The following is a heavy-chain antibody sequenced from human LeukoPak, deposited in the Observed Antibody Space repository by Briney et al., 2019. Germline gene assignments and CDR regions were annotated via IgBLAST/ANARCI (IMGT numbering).Heavy chain of an antibody. D-gene: IGHD2-15*01. CDR3: AKDLADIVVLPEAHIHY. J-gene: IGHJ4*02. CDR1: GFTFVTFG. V-gene: IGHV3-30*18. CDR2: IPSDGGYT. Sequence: GGSLRLSCAASGFTFVTFGMHWVRQAPGKGLEWVAGIPSDGGYTYYADSVKGRVTISRDNSKNTVYLQLNSLRAEDTAVYFCAKDLADIVVLPEAHIHYWGQGTLVSVPS.